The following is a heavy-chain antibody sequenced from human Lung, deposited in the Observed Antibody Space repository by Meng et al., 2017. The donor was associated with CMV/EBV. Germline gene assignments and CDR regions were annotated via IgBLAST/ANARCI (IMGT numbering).Heavy chain of an antibody. D-gene: IGHD4/OR15-4a*01. CDR2: IYYNRGT. CDR3: ARGHYGDSSDYFAF. CDR1: GGSISHYC. V-gene: IGHV4-59*01. J-gene: IGHJ4*02. Sequence: SETLSLTCTVSGGSISHYCWNWIRQPPGKGLEWIGYIYYNRGTDYNPSLKGRVTISLETSKNQFSLKLSSVTAADTAVYYCARGHYGDSSDYFAFSGQGTPVTVSS.